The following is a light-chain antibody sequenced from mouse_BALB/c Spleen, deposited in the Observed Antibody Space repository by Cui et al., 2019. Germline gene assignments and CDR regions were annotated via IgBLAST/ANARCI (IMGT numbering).Light chain of an antibody. J-gene: IGKJ1*01. CDR2: DTS. CDR3: QQWSSYPRT. CDR1: SSVSY. V-gene: IGKV4-55*01. Sequence: HIVPTQSPATIPASPGEKVTMTCRASSSVSYMYWYQQKPGSSPRPLIYDTSNLASGVPVRFSGSGSGTSYSLTISRMEAEDAATYYCQQWSSYPRTFGGGTKLEIK.